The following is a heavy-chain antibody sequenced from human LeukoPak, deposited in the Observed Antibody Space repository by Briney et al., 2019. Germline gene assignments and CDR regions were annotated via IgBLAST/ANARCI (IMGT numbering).Heavy chain of an antibody. J-gene: IGHJ4*02. CDR3: ASSLGARGPDY. V-gene: IGHV4-61*02. D-gene: IGHD3-10*01. CDR2: IYTSGST. Sequence: SQTLSLTCTVSGGSISSGSYYWSWIRQPAGKGLEWIGRIYTSGSTNYNPPLKSRVTISVDTSKNQFSLKLSSVTAADTAVYYCASSLGARGPDYWGQGTLVTVSS. CDR1: GGSISSGSYY.